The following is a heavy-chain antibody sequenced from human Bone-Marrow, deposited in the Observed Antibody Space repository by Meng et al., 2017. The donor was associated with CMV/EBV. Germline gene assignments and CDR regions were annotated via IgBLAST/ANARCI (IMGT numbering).Heavy chain of an antibody. V-gene: IGHV1-46*01. D-gene: IGHD3-3*01. Sequence: ASVKVSCKASGYTFIDYYLHWVRQAPGQGLEWMGIIDPSGDNTRYAQKFQDRVTMTRDTSTSTVYLELSSLTSDDTAVYYCAGALWSGYYISRWGQGTLVTVSS. CDR1: GYTFIDYY. CDR2: IDPSGDNT. J-gene: IGHJ4*02. CDR3: AGALWSGYYISR.